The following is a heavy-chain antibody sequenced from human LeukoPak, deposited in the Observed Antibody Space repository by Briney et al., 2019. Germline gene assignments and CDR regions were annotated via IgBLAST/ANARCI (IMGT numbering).Heavy chain of an antibody. CDR2: ISAYNGNT. CDR3: ARDLAAAGTSGY. V-gene: IGHV1-18*04. J-gene: IGHJ4*02. D-gene: IGHD6-13*01. CDR1: GYTFTSYG. Sequence: ASVNVSCKASGYTFTSYGISWVRQAPGQGLEWMGWISAYNGNTNYAQKLQGRVTMTTDTSTSTAYMELRSLRSDDTAVYYCARDLAAAGTSGYWGQGTLVTVSS.